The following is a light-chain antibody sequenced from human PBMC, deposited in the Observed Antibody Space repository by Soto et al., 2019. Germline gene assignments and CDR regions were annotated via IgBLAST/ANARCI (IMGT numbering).Light chain of an antibody. Sequence: QSVLTQPPSVSEAPRQRVTISCSGSSSNIGNNAVNWYQQVPGKAPKLLIYYDDLLPSGVSERFSGSKSGTSASLAISGLQSEDDADYYCAAWDDSLNGWVFGGRTKLTVL. V-gene: IGLV1-36*01. CDR2: YDD. CDR3: AAWDDSLNGWV. CDR1: SSNIGNNA. J-gene: IGLJ3*02.